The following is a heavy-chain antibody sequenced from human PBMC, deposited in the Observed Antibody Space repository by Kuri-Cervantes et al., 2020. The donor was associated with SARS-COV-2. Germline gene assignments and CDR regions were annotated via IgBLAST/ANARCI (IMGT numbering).Heavy chain of an antibody. CDR3: ARSLDGGTSWYYGMDV. CDR1: GFTFSSYA. V-gene: IGHV3-33*01. J-gene: IGHJ6*02. CDR2: IWYDGSNK. D-gene: IGHD4-23*01. Sequence: GESLKISCAASGFTFSSYAMHWVRQAPGKGLEWVAVIWYDGSNKYHADSVKGRFTISRDNSKNTLYLQMNSLRAEDTAVYYCARSLDGGTSWYYGMDVWGQGTTVTVSS.